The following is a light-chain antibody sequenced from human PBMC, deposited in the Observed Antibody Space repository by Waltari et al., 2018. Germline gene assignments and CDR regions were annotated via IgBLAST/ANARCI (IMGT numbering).Light chain of an antibody. Sequence: SYELTQPPSVSVSPGQTARITCSGDKLGDKYACWYPQKPGQSPVLVIYQDTKRTSGIPERFSGSNSGNTATLTISGTQAMDEADYYCQAWDSSTVVFGGGTKLTVL. CDR1: KLGDKY. CDR2: QDT. V-gene: IGLV3-1*01. J-gene: IGLJ2*01. CDR3: QAWDSSTVV.